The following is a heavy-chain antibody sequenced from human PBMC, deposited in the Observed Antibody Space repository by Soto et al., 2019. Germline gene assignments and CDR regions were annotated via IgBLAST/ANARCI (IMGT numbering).Heavy chain of an antibody. J-gene: IGHJ4*02. CDR3: AKGHGYGDYVYFDY. D-gene: IGHD4-17*01. CDR1: GFNMNNYW. V-gene: IGHV3-74*01. CDR2: INGDGRST. Sequence: PGGSLRLSCAATGFNMNNYWMHWVRQAPGKGLVWVSGINGDGRSTNYAESVRGRFTISRDNSKNTLYLQMNSLRAEDTAVYYCAKGHGYGDYVYFDYWGQGTLVTVSS.